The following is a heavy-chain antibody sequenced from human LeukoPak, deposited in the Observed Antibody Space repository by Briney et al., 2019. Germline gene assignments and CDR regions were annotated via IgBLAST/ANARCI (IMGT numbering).Heavy chain of an antibody. CDR2: INPNSGGT. Sequence: ASVKVSCKASGHTFTGYYMHWVRQAPGQGLEWMGWINPNSGGTNYAQKFQGRVTMTRDTSISTAYMELSRLRYDDTAVYYCARVTGDRRGHAFDIWGQGTMVTVSS. J-gene: IGHJ3*02. CDR3: ARVTGDRRGHAFDI. CDR1: GHTFTGYY. D-gene: IGHD7-27*01. V-gene: IGHV1-2*02.